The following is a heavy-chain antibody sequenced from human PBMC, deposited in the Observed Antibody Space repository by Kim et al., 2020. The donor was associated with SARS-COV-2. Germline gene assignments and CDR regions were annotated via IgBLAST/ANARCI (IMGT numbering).Heavy chain of an antibody. CDR1: GGTFSSYT. CDR2: IIPILGIA. D-gene: IGHD3-22*01. J-gene: IGHJ6*02. CDR3: ARSSAADYYDSSGYLVSYYGMDV. V-gene: IGHV1-69*02. Sequence: SVKVSCKASGGTFSSYTISWVRQAPGQGLEWMGRIIPILGIANYAQKFQGRVTITADKSTSTAYMELSSLRSEDTAVYYCARSSAADYYDSSGYLVSYYGMDVWGQGTTVTVSS.